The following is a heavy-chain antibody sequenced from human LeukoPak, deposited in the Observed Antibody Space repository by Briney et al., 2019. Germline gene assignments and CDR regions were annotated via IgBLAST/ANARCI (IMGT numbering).Heavy chain of an antibody. CDR2: ISSSSSYI. J-gene: IGHJ6*02. D-gene: IGHD3-22*01. CDR1: GFTFSSYS. Sequence: PGGSLRLSCAASGFTFSSYSMNWVRQAPGKGLEWVSSISSSSSYIYYADSVKGRLTISRDNAKNSLYLQMNSLRAEDTAVYYCARDRRVTMIVVVENYYYGMDVWGQGTTVTVSS. CDR3: ARDRRVTMIVVVENYYYGMDV. V-gene: IGHV3-21*01.